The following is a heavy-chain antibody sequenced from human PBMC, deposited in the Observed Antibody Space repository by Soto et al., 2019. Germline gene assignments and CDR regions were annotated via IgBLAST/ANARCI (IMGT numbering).Heavy chain of an antibody. J-gene: IGHJ5*02. CDR1: GYTFTSYG. D-gene: IGHD2-2*01. CDR3: ARDKNIVVVPAAMGSWFDP. V-gene: IGHV1-18*01. CDR2: ISAYNGNT. Sequence: ASVKVSCKASGYTFTSYGISWVRQAPGQGLEWMGWISAYNGNTNYAQKLQGRVTMTTDTSTSTAYMELRSPRSDDTAVYYCARDKNIVVVPAAMGSWFDPWGQGTLVTVSS.